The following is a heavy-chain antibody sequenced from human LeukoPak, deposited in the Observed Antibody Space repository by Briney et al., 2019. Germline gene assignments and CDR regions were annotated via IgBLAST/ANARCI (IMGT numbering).Heavy chain of an antibody. D-gene: IGHD5-18*01. CDR2: ISSSSSYI. V-gene: IGHV3-21*01. CDR1: GFTFSSYS. CDR3: ASSPGYGYFDY. J-gene: IGHJ4*02. Sequence: GGSLRLSCAASGFTFSSYSMNWVRQAPGRGREWVSSISSSSSYIYYADSVKGRFTISRDNAKNSLYLQMNSLRADDTAVYYCASSPGYGYFDYWGQGTLVTVSS.